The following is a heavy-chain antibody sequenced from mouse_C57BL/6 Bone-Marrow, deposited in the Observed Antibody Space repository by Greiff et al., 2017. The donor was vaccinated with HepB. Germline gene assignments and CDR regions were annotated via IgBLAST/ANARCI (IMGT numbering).Heavy chain of an antibody. D-gene: IGHD6-1*01. J-gene: IGHJ4*01. CDR2: IWSGGST. Sequence: VKVVESGPGLVQPSQSLSITCTVSGFSLTSYGVHWVRQSPGKGLEWLGVIWSGGSTDYNAAFISRLSISKDNSKSQVFFKMNSLQADDTAIYYCARNPSPHYYYAMDYWGQGTSVTVSS. CDR3: ARNPSPHYYYAMDY. CDR1: GFSLTSYG. V-gene: IGHV2-2*01.